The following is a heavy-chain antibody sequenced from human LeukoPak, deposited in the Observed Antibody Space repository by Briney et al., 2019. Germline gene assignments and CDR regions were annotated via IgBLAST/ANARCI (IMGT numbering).Heavy chain of an antibody. CDR3: ARVVGDYYYYYMDV. Sequence: SETLSLTGTVSGGSISSYYWSWIRQPPGKGLEWIGYIYYSGSTNYNPSLKSRVTISVDTSKNQFSLKLSSVTAADTAVYYCARVVGDYYYYYMDVWGKGTTVTVSS. CDR2: IYYSGST. D-gene: IGHD3-10*01. V-gene: IGHV4-59*01. J-gene: IGHJ6*03. CDR1: GGSISSYY.